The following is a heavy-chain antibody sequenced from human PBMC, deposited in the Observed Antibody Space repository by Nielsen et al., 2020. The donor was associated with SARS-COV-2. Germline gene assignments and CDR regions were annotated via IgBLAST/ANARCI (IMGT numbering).Heavy chain of an antibody. J-gene: IGHJ4*02. V-gene: IGHV5-51*01. CDR2: IYPHDTET. Sequence: GESLKISCAASGYSFSSYWIAWVRQRPGKGLVWLAIIYPHDTETKYSPSFQGQVTMSVDKSLRTAYLQWRTLKASDTAMYYCARRHMIPFGAGTYHFDFWGQGTLVTVSS. CDR3: ARRHMIPFGAGTYHFDF. D-gene: IGHD3-16*01. CDR1: GYSFSSYW.